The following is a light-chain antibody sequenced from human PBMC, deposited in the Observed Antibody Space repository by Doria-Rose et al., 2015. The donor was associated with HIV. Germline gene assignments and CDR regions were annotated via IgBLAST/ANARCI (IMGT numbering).Light chain of an antibody. Sequence: DIRMTQSPSTLSASVGDRVTITCRASQSLSSWLAWYQQKPGKAPKLLIYKASSLQSEVPSRFSGSGSGTEFTLTISSLQPDDFATYYCQHDNPYSGTWTFGQGTKVEIK. CDR1: QSLSSW. J-gene: IGKJ1*01. CDR3: QHDNPYSGTWT. CDR2: KAS. V-gene: IGKV1-5*03.